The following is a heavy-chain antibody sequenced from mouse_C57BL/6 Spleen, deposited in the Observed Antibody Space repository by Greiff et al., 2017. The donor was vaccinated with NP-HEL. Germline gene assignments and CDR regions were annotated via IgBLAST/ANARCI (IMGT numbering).Heavy chain of an antibody. V-gene: IGHV1-55*01. D-gene: IGHD2-4*01. CDR3: ARRGGYDYDALYYAMDY. J-gene: IGHJ4*01. Sequence: QVQLQQPGAELVKPGASVKMSCKASGYTFTSYWITWVKQRPGQGLEWIGDIYPGSGSTNYNEKFKSKATLTVDTSSSTAYMQLSSLTSEDSAVYYCARRGGYDYDALYYAMDYWGQGTSVTVSA. CDR1: GYTFTSYW. CDR2: IYPGSGST.